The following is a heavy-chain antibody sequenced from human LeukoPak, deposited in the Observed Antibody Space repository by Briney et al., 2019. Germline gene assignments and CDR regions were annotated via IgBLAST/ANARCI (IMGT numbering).Heavy chain of an antibody. CDR1: GGSISSYY. D-gene: IGHD4-17*01. V-gene: IGHV4-4*07. J-gene: IGHJ3*02. Sequence: PSETLSLTCTVSGGSISSYYWSWIRQPAGKGLEWIGRIYTSGSTNYNPSLKSRVTMSVDTSKNQFSLKLSSVTAADTAVYYCARDYFDYGDYDGSWAFDIWGQGTMVTVSS. CDR2: IYTSGST. CDR3: ARDYFDYGDYDGSWAFDI.